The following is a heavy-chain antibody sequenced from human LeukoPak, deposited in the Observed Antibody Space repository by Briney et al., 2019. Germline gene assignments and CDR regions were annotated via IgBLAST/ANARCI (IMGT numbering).Heavy chain of an antibody. J-gene: IGHJ4*02. CDR2: ISYDGSNK. CDR3: AGSDVLRYFDWLLPLADFGY. V-gene: IGHV3-30*04. Sequence: PGGSLRLSCAASGFTFSSYAMHWVRQAPGKGLEWVAVISYDGSNKYYADSVKGRFTISRDNSKNTLYLQMNSLRAEDTAVYYCAGSDVLRYFDWLLPLADFGYWGQGTLVTVSS. CDR1: GFTFSSYA. D-gene: IGHD3-9*01.